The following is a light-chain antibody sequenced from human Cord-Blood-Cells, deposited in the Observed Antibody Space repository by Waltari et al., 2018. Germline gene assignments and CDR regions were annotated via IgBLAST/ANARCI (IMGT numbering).Light chain of an antibody. CDR1: SSNIGSNT. Sequence: QSVLTQPPSASGTPGQRVTISCSGSSSNIGSNTVYWYPQLPGTAPKLLIYSNNQRPSGVPDRFSGSKSGTSASLAISGLQSEDEADYYCAAWDDSLNGRYVFGTGTKVTVL. J-gene: IGLJ1*01. V-gene: IGLV1-44*01. CDR2: SNN. CDR3: AAWDDSLNGRYV.